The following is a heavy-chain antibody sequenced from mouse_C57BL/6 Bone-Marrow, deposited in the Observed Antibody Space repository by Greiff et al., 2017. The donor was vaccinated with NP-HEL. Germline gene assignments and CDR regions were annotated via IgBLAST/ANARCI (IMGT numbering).Heavy chain of an antibody. CDR2: IDPNSGGT. V-gene: IGHV1-72*01. Sequence: QVQLQQPGADLVKPGASVKLSCKASGYTFTSYWMHWVKPRPGRGLEWIGRIDPNSGGTKFNEKFKTKATLTVEKPSSTAYMQLSSLTSEDSAVYYCARYYYGSRGWYFDVWGTGTTVTVSS. D-gene: IGHD1-1*01. J-gene: IGHJ1*03. CDR1: GYTFTSYW. CDR3: ARYYYGSRGWYFDV.